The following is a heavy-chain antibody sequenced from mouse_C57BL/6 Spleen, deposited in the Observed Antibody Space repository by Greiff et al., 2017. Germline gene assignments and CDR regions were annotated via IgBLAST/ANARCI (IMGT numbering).Heavy chain of an antibody. V-gene: IGHV6-6*01. J-gene: IGHJ4*01. Sequence: EVKLMESGGGLVQPGGSMKLSCAASGFTFSDAWMDWVRQSPEKGLEWVAEIRNKANNHATYYSESVKGRFTSSRDYSKSSVYLQMCSLRAEDNGIYYWTRGYSSLYYAMDYWGQGTSVTVSS. CDR2: IRNKANNHAT. CDR3: TRGYSSLYYAMDY. CDR1: GFTFSDAW. D-gene: IGHD2-5*01.